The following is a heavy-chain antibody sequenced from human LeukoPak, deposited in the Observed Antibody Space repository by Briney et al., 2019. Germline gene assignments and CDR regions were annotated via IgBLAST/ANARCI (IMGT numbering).Heavy chain of an antibody. D-gene: IGHD3-10*01. V-gene: IGHV1-69*13. J-gene: IGHJ4*02. CDR3: ARAAGTYYYGSGSYWTFDY. CDR1: GGTFSSYA. CDR2: IIPIFGTA. Sequence: SVTVSCKASGGTFSSYAISWVRQAPGQGLEWMGGIIPIFGTANYAQKFQGRVTITADESTSTAYMELSSLRSEDTAVYYCARAAGTYYYGSGSYWTFDYWGQGTLVTVSS.